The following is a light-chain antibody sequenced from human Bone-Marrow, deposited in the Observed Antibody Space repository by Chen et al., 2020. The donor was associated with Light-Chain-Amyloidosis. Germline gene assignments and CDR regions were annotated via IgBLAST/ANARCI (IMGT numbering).Light chain of an antibody. CDR1: SGNIATNY. CDR3: QSYQGSSQGV. Sequence: NFMLTQPHSVSESPGKTVIISCTRSSGNIATNYVQWYQQRPGSSPTTVIYEDDQRPSGVPDRFSGSIDRSSNAASPTISGLKTEYEADYYCQSYQGSSQGVFGGGTKLTVL. J-gene: IGLJ3*02. V-gene: IGLV6-57*01. CDR2: EDD.